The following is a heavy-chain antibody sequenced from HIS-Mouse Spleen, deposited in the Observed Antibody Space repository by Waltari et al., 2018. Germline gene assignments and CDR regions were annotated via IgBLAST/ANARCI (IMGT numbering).Heavy chain of an antibody. CDR3: AKGEGSSSVDY. CDR2: ISYDGRNK. CDR1: GFTFSSYG. D-gene: IGHD6-6*01. Sequence: QVQLVESGGGVVQPGRSLRLSCAASGFTFSSYGMHWVRQAPGKGLEWVAVISYDGRNKYYADSVKGRFTISRDNSKNTLYLQMNSLRAEDTAVYYCAKGEGSSSVDYWGQGTLVTVSS. J-gene: IGHJ4*02. V-gene: IGHV3-30*18.